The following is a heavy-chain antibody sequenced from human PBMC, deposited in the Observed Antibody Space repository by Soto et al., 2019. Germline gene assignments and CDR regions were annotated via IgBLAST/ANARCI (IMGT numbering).Heavy chain of an antibody. J-gene: IGHJ4*02. Sequence: EVQLLESGGTLVQPGGSLRLSCAASGFTFSTYAMNWVRQAPGKGLEWVSGIGASGGSTYYSDSLKGRFTISRDNSRNTVVLQMKSLRAEDTAVYYCAKSLWGGATTEGIDYWGQGTLVTV. D-gene: IGHD1-26*01. V-gene: IGHV3-23*01. CDR1: GFTFSTYA. CDR2: IGASGGST. CDR3: AKSLWGGATTEGIDY.